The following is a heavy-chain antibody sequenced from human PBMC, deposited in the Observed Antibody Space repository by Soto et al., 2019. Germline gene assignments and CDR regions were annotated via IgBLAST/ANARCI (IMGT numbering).Heavy chain of an antibody. CDR2: TRNKANSYTT. CDR1: GFTFCDHY. V-gene: IGHV3-72*01. CDR3: ARAGYSCYVARYYYYYMDV. D-gene: IGHD5-12*01. Sequence: EVQLVESGGGLVQPGGSLRLSCAASGFTFCDHYMDWVRQAPGKGLEWVGRTRNKANSYTTEYAASVKGRFNISRDDSKNSLYLHMNSLKTEDTAVYYCARAGYSCYVARYYYYYMDVWGKGPTVSVSS. J-gene: IGHJ6*03.